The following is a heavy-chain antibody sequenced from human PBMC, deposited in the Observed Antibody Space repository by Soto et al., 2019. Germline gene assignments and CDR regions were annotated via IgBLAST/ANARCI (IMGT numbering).Heavy chain of an antibody. CDR3: ARLYSYGYNFDY. CDR1: GYTFTSYA. CDR2: INAGNGNT. V-gene: IGHV1-3*01. Sequence: QVQLVQSGAEVKKPGASVKVSCKASGYTFTSYAMHWVRQAPGQRLEWMGWINAGNGNTKYSQKFQGRVTITGETAASTAYMELGSLRSEDTAVYYCARLYSYGYNFDYWGQGTLVTVSS. J-gene: IGHJ4*02. D-gene: IGHD5-18*01.